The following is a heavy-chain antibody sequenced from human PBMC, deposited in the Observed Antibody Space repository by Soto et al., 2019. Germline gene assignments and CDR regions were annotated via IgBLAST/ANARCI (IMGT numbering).Heavy chain of an antibody. CDR1: GGSFTSNNW. CDR3: ASRYPGTSVDY. D-gene: IGHD1-7*01. Sequence: QVQLQESGPGLVKPSGTLSLTCAVSGGSFTSNNWWTWVRQPPGQGLEWIGEIYRTGSTNYNPSLKSRVTISLDKSANQCSLKVTSLTAADTAVYYCASRYPGTSVDYWGQGTLVTVSS. CDR2: IYRTGST. J-gene: IGHJ4*02. V-gene: IGHV4-4*02.